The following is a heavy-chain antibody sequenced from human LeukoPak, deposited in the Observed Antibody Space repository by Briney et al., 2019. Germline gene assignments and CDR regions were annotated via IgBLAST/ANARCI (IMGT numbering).Heavy chain of an antibody. Sequence: ASVKVSCKVSGYTLTELSMHWVRQAPGKGLEWMGGFDPEDGETIYAQKFQGRVTMTEDTSTDTAYMELSSLRSEDTAVYYCATQGNGSGSPYYYYGMDVWGQGTTVTVSS. CDR3: ATQGNGSGSPYYYYGMDV. V-gene: IGHV1-24*01. J-gene: IGHJ6*02. D-gene: IGHD3-10*01. CDR1: GYTLTELS. CDR2: FDPEDGET.